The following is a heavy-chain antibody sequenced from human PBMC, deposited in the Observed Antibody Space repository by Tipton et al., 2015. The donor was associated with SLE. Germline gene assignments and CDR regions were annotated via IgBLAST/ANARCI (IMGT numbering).Heavy chain of an antibody. CDR3: AKDVTGTSRGAFDI. J-gene: IGHJ3*02. CDR2: ISSSSTYL. V-gene: IGHV3-21*04. Sequence: SLRLSCSASGFTFSSYAMSWVRQAPGKGLEWVSSISSSSTYLYYADSVKGRFTISRDNAKNTLYLQMNSLRAEDTAVYYCAKDVTGTSRGAFDIWGQGTMVTVSS. D-gene: IGHD1-7*01. CDR1: GFTFSSYA.